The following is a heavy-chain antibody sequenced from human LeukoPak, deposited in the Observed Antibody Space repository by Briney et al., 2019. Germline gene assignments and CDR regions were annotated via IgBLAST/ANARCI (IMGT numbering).Heavy chain of an antibody. Sequence: PSQTPSLTCTVSGGSISSGGYYWSWIRQHPGKGLEWIGYIYYSGSTYYNPSLKSRVTISADSSKNQFSLKVSSVTVADTAVYYCARVSPGYSGYVWDRDYWGQGTLVTVSS. J-gene: IGHJ4*02. CDR2: IYYSGST. CDR3: ARVSPGYSGYVWDRDY. V-gene: IGHV4-31*03. CDR1: GGSISSGGYY. D-gene: IGHD5-12*01.